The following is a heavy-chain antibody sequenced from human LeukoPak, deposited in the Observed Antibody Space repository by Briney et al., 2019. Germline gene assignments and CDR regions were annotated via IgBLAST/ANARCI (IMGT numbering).Heavy chain of an antibody. Sequence: PGGSLRLSCAASGFTFSSYEMNWVRQAPGKGLEWVSYISSSGSTIHYADSVKGRFTISRDNAKNSLYLQMNSLRAEDTAVYYCARDLTGGYSYGDYWGQGTLVTVSS. J-gene: IGHJ4*02. V-gene: IGHV3-48*03. CDR2: ISSSGSTI. CDR3: ARDLTGGYSYGDY. D-gene: IGHD5-18*01. CDR1: GFTFSSYE.